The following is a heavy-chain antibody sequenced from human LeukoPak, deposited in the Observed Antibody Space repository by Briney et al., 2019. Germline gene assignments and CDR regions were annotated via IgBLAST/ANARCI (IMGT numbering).Heavy chain of an antibody. D-gene: IGHD3-3*01. CDR3: AKDMITIFGVVTPHDAFDI. V-gene: IGHV3-23*01. J-gene: IGHJ3*02. CDR2: ISGSGGST. CDR1: GFTFSSYA. Sequence: GGSLRLSXAASGFTFSSYAMSWVRQAPGKGLEWVSAISGSGGSTYYADSVKGRFTIYRDNSKNTLYLQMNSLRAEDTAVYYCAKDMITIFGVVTPHDAFDIWGQGTMVTVSS.